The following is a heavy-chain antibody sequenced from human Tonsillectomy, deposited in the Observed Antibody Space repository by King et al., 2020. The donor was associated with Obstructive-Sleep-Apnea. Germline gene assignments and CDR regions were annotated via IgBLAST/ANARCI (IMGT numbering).Heavy chain of an antibody. V-gene: IGHV4-59*03. CDR2: MFYNGST. CDR3: ARSSKYQVLL. Sequence: VQLQESGPGLVKPSETLSLSCTVSGGSISSYYWTWIRQPPGKGLEWIGYMFYNGSTYYNPSLKSRVTISEDTSKIQFSLTLTSVTAADTAVYYCARSSKYQVLLWGQGTLVTVSS. CDR1: GGSISSYY. J-gene: IGHJ1*01. D-gene: IGHD5/OR15-5a*01.